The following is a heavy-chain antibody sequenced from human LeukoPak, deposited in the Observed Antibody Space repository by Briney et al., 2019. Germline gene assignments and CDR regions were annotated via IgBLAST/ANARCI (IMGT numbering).Heavy chain of an antibody. J-gene: IGHJ4*02. CDR2: INHSVST. Sequence: SETLSLTCAVYGGSFSGYYWSWIRQPPGKGLEWIGEINHSVSTNYNPSLKSRVTISVDTSKNLFSLNLSSVTAANTAVYYCARRRYDASGFYPSRGRYFDYWGQGTLVTVSS. CDR1: GGSFSGYY. D-gene: IGHD3-22*01. CDR3: ARRRYDASGFYPSRGRYFDY. V-gene: IGHV4-34*01.